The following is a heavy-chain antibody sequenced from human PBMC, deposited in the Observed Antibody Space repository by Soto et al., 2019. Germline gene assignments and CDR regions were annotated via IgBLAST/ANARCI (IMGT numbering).Heavy chain of an antibody. D-gene: IGHD4-17*01. Sequence: QVTLKESGPVLVKPTETLTLTCTVSGFSLSNARMGVSWIRQPPGKALEWLAHIFSNDEKSYSTSLKSRLTSSKDTSKSQVVLTMTNMDPVDTATYYCARIRRAVTTGGEYYFDYWGQGTLVTVSS. CDR2: IFSNDEK. CDR3: ARIRRAVTTGGEYYFDY. CDR1: GFSLSNARMG. V-gene: IGHV2-26*01. J-gene: IGHJ4*02.